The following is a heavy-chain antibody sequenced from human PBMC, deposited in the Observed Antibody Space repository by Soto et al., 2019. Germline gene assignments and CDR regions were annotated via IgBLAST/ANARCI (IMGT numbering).Heavy chain of an antibody. CDR2: ISGYNGNT. Sequence: QVQLVQSEGEMKKPGASVTVSCKASGYNFTNYGISWVRQAPGQGLQWMGWISGYNGNTHDAHKFQGRVTLTTDTSTATNDIELRRLRSDDTAVYYCARGLGVGTPAITLPFYPRGGTDVWGQGTTVTGSS. V-gene: IGHV1-18*04. CDR3: ARGLGVGTPAITLPFYPRGGTDV. D-gene: IGHD3-16*01. CDR1: GYNFTNYG. J-gene: IGHJ6*01.